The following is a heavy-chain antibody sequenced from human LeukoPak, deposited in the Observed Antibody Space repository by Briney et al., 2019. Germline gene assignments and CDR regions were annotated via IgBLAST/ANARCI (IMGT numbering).Heavy chain of an antibody. CDR3: ARDPCVSVNDWPSDLTFDP. CDR1: GYTFTGYY. J-gene: IGHJ5*02. CDR2: ISAYNGNT. V-gene: IGHV1-18*04. D-gene: IGHD3-9*01. Sequence: GASVKVSCKASGYTFTGYYMHWVRQAPGQGLEWMGWISAYNGNTNYAQKLQGRVTMTTDTSTSTAYMELRSLRSDDTAVYYCARDPCVSVNDWPSDLTFDPWGQGTLVTVSS.